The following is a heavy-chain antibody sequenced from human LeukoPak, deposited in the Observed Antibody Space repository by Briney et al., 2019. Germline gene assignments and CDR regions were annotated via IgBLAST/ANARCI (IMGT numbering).Heavy chain of an antibody. CDR3: AREDVVTMVRGV. D-gene: IGHD3-10*01. Sequence: SETLSLTCTVSGGSISSYYWTWIRQPPGKGLEWIGYIYYSGSTNYNPSLKSRVTISVDTSKNQFSLKLSSVTAADTAVYYCAREDVVTMVRGVWGQGTLVTVSS. CDR2: IYYSGST. CDR1: GGSISSYY. J-gene: IGHJ4*02. V-gene: IGHV4-59*01.